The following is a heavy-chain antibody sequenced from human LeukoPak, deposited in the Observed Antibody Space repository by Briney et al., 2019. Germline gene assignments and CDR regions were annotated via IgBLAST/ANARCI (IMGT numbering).Heavy chain of an antibody. D-gene: IGHD3-3*01. V-gene: IGHV1-69*05. Sequence: SVKVSCKASGGTFSSYAISWVRQAPGQGLGWMGGIIPIFGTANYAQKFQGRVTITTDESTSTAYMELSSLRSEDTAVYYCASSPFDFWSGYYYYYYYYMDVWGKGTTVTVSS. CDR3: ASSPFDFWSGYYYYYYYYMDV. J-gene: IGHJ6*03. CDR2: IIPIFGTA. CDR1: GGTFSSYA.